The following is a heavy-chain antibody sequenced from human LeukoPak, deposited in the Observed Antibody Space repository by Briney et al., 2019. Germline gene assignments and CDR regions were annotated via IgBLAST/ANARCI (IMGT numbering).Heavy chain of an antibody. Sequence: ASVKVSCKASGYTFTGYGISWVRQAPGQGLEWMGWISAYNGNTNYAQKLQGRVTMTTDTSTSTAYMELRSLRSDDTAVYYCARTAYYDFWSGYYPYGMDVWGQGTTVTVSS. V-gene: IGHV1-18*01. J-gene: IGHJ6*02. CDR2: ISAYNGNT. D-gene: IGHD3-3*01. CDR1: GYTFTGYG. CDR3: ARTAYYDFWSGYYPYGMDV.